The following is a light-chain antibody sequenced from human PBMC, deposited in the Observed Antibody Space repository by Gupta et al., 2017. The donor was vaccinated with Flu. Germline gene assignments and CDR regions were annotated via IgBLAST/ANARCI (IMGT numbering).Light chain of an antibody. CDR1: QSLLFSSNHKNY. CDR3: QQYYSTPPA. J-gene: IGKJ2*01. Sequence: IVMTQSPDSLAVSLGERATINCKSSQSLLFSSNHKNYLAWYQQKPGQPPKLLIYWASIRKSGVPDRFSGSGSVTDFTLTISSLQAEDVAVYYCQQYYSTPPAFGQGTKLEIK. CDR2: WAS. V-gene: IGKV4-1*01.